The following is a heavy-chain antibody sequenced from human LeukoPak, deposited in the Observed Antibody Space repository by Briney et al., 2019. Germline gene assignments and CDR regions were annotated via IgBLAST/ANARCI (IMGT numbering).Heavy chain of an antibody. CDR2: INPNSGGT. J-gene: IGHJ5*02. CDR1: GGTFSSYA. CDR3: ARGELVPFDP. V-gene: IGHV1-2*02. D-gene: IGHD6-6*01. Sequence: ASVKVSCKASGGTFSSYAISWVRQAPGQGLEWMGWINPNSGGTNYAQKFQGRVTMTRDTSISTAYMELSRLRSDDTAVYYCARGELVPFDPWGQGTLVTVSS.